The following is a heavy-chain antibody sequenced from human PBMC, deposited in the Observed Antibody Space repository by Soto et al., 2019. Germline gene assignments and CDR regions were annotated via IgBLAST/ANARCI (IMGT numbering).Heavy chain of an antibody. Sequence: GESLKISCKVSGYTCTNNWISWVRQMPGKGLEWMGRIDPSDSYLNCSPSFQGHVTISAGKSTNNAYLHFSSLKASDTAVYYCARHRGFGSRSYIDHWGQGPLVTVSS. CDR2: IDPSDSYL. D-gene: IGHD3-10*01. CDR3: ARHRGFGSRSYIDH. J-gene: IGHJ5*02. CDR1: GYTCTNNW. V-gene: IGHV5-10-1*01.